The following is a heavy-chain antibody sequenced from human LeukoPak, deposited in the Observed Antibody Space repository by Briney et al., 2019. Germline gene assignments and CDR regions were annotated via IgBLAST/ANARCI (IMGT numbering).Heavy chain of an antibody. J-gene: IGHJ3*02. D-gene: IGHD6-13*01. CDR1: GGTFSSYA. CDR2: IIPILGIA. Sequence: SGKVSCKASGGTFSSYAIGWVRQAPGQGLEWMGRIIPILGIANYAQKVQGRVTITADKSTSTAYMELSSLRCEDTAVYYCAREKQQPISEKNAFDIWGQGTMVTVSS. V-gene: IGHV1-69*04. CDR3: AREKQQPISEKNAFDI.